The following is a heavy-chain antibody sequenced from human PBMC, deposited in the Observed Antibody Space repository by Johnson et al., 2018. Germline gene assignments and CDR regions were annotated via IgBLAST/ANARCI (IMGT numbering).Heavy chain of an antibody. J-gene: IGHJ3*02. CDR2: INPHSGDT. CDR3: ARNTGIVGGTTDYAFDI. CDR1: GYTFSDYY. V-gene: IGHV1-2*02. Sequence: QVQLVQSGAEVKKPGASVKVSCKASGYTFSDYYMDWVRQAPGQGLEWMGWINPHSGDTKYVQKFRGRVTMTRDTSISTAYMELSGLRSDDTAIYYCARNTGIVGGTTDYAFDIWGQGTMVIVSS. D-gene: IGHD1-26*01.